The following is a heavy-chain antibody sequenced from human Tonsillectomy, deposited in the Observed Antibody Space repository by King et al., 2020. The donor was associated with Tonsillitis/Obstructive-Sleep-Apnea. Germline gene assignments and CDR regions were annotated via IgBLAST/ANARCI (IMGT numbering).Heavy chain of an antibody. V-gene: IGHV4-4*02. J-gene: IGHJ5*02. Sequence: MQLQESGPGLVKPSGTLSLTCAVSGGSISSSNWWSWVRQPPGKGLEWIGEIYHSGSSNYTPSLKSRVTISEDKSKNQFSLKLSSVTAADTALYYCARRDAEDTVTWTGVNWFDPWGQGTLVTVSS. D-gene: IGHD4-17*01. CDR2: IYHSGSS. CDR3: ARRDAEDTVTWTGVNWFDP. CDR1: GGSISSSNW.